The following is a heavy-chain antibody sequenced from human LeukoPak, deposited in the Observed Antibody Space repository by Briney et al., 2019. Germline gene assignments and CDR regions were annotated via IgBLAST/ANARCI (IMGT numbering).Heavy chain of an antibody. J-gene: IGHJ6*03. V-gene: IGHV4-59*01. CDR2: IYSSGST. CDR1: LGSIIGYY. Sequence: PSEALSLTCMVSLGSIIGYYWRWIRQPPGRGLEWGGYIYSSGSTNYNPSLKSRVTMSVDTFKNHFSMKVGSANAADTAVYYCARVFDSGSQAYFYYMDVWGKGTTVTISS. D-gene: IGHD3-10*01. CDR3: ARVFDSGSQAYFYYMDV.